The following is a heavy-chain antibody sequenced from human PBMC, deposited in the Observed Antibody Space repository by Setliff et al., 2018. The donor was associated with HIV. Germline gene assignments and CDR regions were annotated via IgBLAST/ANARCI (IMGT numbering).Heavy chain of an antibody. J-gene: IGHJ3*01. CDR2: ISWDGATT. V-gene: IGHV3-43*01. CDR3: TTSGAWRAFSV. Sequence: GGSLRLSCAASGFIFEDYAMHWVRQVPGKGLEWVALISWDGATTNYADSVKGRFTISRDDSKTVAYLQMNSLKTEDTAVYYCTTSGAWRAFSVWGQGTVVTVSS. CDR1: GFIFEDYA. D-gene: IGHD4-4*01.